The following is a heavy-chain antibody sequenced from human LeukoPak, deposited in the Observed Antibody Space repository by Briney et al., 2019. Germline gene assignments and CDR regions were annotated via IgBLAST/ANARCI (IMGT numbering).Heavy chain of an antibody. J-gene: IGHJ4*02. CDR1: GYTFTGYY. V-gene: IGHV1-2*06. CDR3: ARDTPDYYDSSDYYQPLDY. CDR2: INPNSGGT. D-gene: IGHD3-22*01. Sequence: GASVKVSCKASGYTFTGYYMHWVRQAPGQGLEWMGRINPNSGGTNYAQKFQGRVTMTRDTSISTAYMELSRLRSDDTAVYYCARDTPDYYDSSDYYQPLDYWGQGTLVTVSS.